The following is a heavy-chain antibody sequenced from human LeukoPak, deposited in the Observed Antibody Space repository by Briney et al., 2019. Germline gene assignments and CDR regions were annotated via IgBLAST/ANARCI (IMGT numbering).Heavy chain of an antibody. CDR3: ASGGSVFGVVILYYFDY. J-gene: IGHJ4*02. V-gene: IGHV3-48*02. CDR1: GFTFSSYS. D-gene: IGHD3-3*01. Sequence: PGGSLRLSCAASGFTFSSYSMNWVRQAPGKGLEWVSYISGTSNTIYYADSVKGRFTISRDNAKNSLYLQMNSLRDEDTAVYYCASGGSVFGVVILYYFDYWGQGTLVTVSS. CDR2: ISGTSNTI.